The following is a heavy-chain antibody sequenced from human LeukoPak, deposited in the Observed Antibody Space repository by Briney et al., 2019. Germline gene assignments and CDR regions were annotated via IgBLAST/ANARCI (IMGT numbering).Heavy chain of an antibody. V-gene: IGHV3-23*01. CDR1: GLTFSSYA. J-gene: IGHJ5*01. CDR3: ANGDPSWFDS. CDR2: ISASGGGT. D-gene: IGHD4-17*01. Sequence: PGGSLRLSCAASGLTFSSYAMTWVRQAPGKGLEWVLAISASGGGTFYADSVKGRFTISRDNSKNTLYLQMSSLRVEDTAVYYCANGDPSWFDSWGQGTLVTVSS.